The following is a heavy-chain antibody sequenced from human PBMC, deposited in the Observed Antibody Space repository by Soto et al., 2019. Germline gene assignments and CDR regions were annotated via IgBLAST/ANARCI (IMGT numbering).Heavy chain of an antibody. D-gene: IGHD2-15*01. V-gene: IGHV4-34*01. CDR3: AREPIGRSHPIFDY. CDR2: INHSGST. CDR1: GGSFSGYY. Sequence: PSETLSLTCAVSGGSFSGYYWSWIRQPPGKGLEWIGEINHSGSTNYNPSLKSRVTISVDTSKNQFSLKLSSVTAADTAVYYCAREPIGRSHPIFDYRGQGTLVTVSS. J-gene: IGHJ4*02.